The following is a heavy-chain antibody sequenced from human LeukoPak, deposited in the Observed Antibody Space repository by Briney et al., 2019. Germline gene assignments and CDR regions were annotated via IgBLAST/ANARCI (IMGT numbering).Heavy chain of an antibody. CDR1: GYTFTSYD. V-gene: IGHV1-2*02. D-gene: IGHD4-17*01. Sequence: ASVKVSCKASGYTFTSYDINWVRQATGQGLEWMGWINPNSADTNYAQKFQGRVTMTRDTSISTAYMELNSLKSDDTALYYCARGMTTVTTGGYWGQGTVVTVSS. CDR2: INPNSADT. J-gene: IGHJ4*02. CDR3: ARGMTTVTTGGY.